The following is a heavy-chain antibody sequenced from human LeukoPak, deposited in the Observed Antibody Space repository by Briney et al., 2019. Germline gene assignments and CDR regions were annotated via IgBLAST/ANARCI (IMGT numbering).Heavy chain of an antibody. CDR3: ARVGEMATTRKDYYYYYMDV. V-gene: IGHV1-69*05. J-gene: IGHJ6*03. CDR1: GGTFSSYA. Sequence: GSSVKVSCKASGGTFSSYAISWVRQAPGQGLEWMGGIIPIFGTANYAQKFQGRVTITTDESTSTAYMELSSLRSEDTAVYYCARVGEMATTRKDYYYYYMDVWGKGTTVTVSS. CDR2: IIPIFGTA. D-gene: IGHD5-24*01.